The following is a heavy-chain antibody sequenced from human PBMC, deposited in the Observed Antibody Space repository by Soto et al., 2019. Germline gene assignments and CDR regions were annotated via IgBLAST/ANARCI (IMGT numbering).Heavy chain of an antibody. CDR3: VRSGDNYNLLDY. V-gene: IGHV3-11*06. D-gene: IGHD1-1*01. Sequence: GGSLRLSCAASGFTFSDHYMSWIRQAPGKGLEWIGYSSNSGSFTRYADSVKGRFSISRDNAKNSLYLQINSLRGDDTAIYYCVRSGDNYNLLDYWGQGTPVTVS. CDR1: GFTFSDHY. CDR2: SSNSGSFT. J-gene: IGHJ4*02.